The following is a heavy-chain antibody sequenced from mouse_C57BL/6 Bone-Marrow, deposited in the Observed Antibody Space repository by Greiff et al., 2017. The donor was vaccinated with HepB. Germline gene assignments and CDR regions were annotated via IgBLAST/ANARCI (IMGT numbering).Heavy chain of an antibody. V-gene: IGHV1-62-2*01. J-gene: IGHJ3*01. CDR1: GYTFTEYT. CDR3: ARHEEILDGFAY. Sequence: QVHVKQSGAELVKPGASVKLSCKASGYTFTEYTIHWVKQRSGQGLEWIGWFYPGSGSIKYNEKFKDKATLTADKSSSTVYMELSRLTSEDSAVYFCARHEEILDGFAYWGQGTLVTVSA. CDR2: FYPGSGSI.